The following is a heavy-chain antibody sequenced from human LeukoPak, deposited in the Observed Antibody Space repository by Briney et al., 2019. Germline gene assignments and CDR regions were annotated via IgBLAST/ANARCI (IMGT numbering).Heavy chain of an antibody. CDR2: VHYSGST. D-gene: IGHD6-19*01. CDR3: ARRSTVAGRGRFDP. CDR1: GGSIRSTSYY. J-gene: IGHJ5*02. Sequence: SETLSLTCTVSGGSIRSTSYYWGWIRQPPGKGLEWLGSVHYSGSTYDNPSLKSRVTISVDTSKNQFSLKLISVTAADTAVYYCARRSTVAGRGRFDPWGQGTLVTVSS. V-gene: IGHV4-39*01.